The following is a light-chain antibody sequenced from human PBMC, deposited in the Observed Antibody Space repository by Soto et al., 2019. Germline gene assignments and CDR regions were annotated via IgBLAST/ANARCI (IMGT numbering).Light chain of an antibody. CDR3: AVRDDSLSGPV. CDR2: RNN. CDR1: SSNIGSNY. Sequence: QSVLTQPPSASGTPGQRVTISCSGSSSNIGSNYIYWYQQLPGTAPKLLIYRNNQRPSGVPDRFSASKSGTSASLAISGLRSEDEADYYCAVRDDSLSGPVFGGGTKLTVL. V-gene: IGLV1-47*01. J-gene: IGLJ2*01.